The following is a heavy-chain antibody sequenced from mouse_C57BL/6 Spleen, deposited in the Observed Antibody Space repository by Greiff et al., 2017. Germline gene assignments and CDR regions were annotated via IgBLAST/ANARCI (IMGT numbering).Heavy chain of an antibody. J-gene: IGHJ1*03. D-gene: IGHD2-4*01. CDR2: IYPSDSET. CDR1: GYTFTSYW. CDR3: ARSRNYDYDDWYFDV. V-gene: IGHV1-61*01. Sequence: QVQLQQPGAELVRPGSSVKLSCKASGYTFTSYWMDWVKQRPGQGLEWIGNIYPSDSETHYNQKFKDKATLTVDKSSSTAYMQLSSLTSEDSAVYYCARSRNYDYDDWYFDVWGTGTTVTVAS.